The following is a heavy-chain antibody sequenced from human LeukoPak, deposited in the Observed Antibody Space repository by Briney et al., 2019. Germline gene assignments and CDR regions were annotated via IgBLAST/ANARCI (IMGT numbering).Heavy chain of an antibody. Sequence: AGGSLRLSCAASGFTLSSYWMHWVRQAPGKGLVWVSRSNSDGTNTSYADSVKGRFTISRDNSKNTLYLQMNSLRAEDTAVYYCAKDLFSEGRAYWGQGTLVTVSS. J-gene: IGHJ4*02. D-gene: IGHD3-10*02. CDR3: AKDLFSEGRAY. V-gene: IGHV3-74*01. CDR1: GFTLSSYW. CDR2: SNSDGTNT.